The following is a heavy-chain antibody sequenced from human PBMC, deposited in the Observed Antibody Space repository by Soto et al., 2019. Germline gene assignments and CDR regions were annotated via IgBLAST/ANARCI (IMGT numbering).Heavy chain of an antibody. CDR1: GGSISSSSYY. CDR3: ARQGYCSGGSCYPPRGAFDI. V-gene: IGHV4-39*01. D-gene: IGHD2-15*01. CDR2: IYYSGST. J-gene: IGHJ3*02. Sequence: QLQLQESGPGLVKPSETLSLTCTVSGGSISSSSYYWGWIRQPPGKGLEWIGSIYYSGSTYYNPSLKSRVTISVDTSKNQFSLKLSSVTAADTAVYYCARQGYCSGGSCYPPRGAFDIWGQGTMVTVSS.